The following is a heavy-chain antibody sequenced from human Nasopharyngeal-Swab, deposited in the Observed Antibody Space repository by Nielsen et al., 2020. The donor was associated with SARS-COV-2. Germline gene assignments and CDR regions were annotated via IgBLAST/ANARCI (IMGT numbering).Heavy chain of an antibody. V-gene: IGHV3-43*01. CDR2: ISWDGVNT. D-gene: IGHD3-10*01. CDR1: GYSFRTYG. CDR3: AKGVHYMSYFHTPPSDH. Sequence: GESLKISCVASGYSFRTYGLHWVRQVPGKGLEWVSLISWDGVNTYYADSVKGRFTISRDNSRNSLFLQMNSLKTEDTALYYCAKGVHYMSYFHTPPSDHWGQGTPVTVSS. J-gene: IGHJ4*02.